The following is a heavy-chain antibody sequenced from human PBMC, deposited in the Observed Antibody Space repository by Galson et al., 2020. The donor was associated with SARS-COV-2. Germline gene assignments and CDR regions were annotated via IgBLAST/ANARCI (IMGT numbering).Heavy chain of an antibody. Sequence: SVKVSCKASGGTFSSYAISWVRQXXXXGXXWMGGIIPIFGTANYAXXXXGRVTITADESTSTAYMELSSLRSEDTAVYYCARLPGWEVRARVDVWGQGTTVTVSS. D-gene: IGHD1-26*01. V-gene: IGHV1-69*13. CDR2: IIPIFGTA. CDR3: ARLPGWEVRARVDV. J-gene: IGHJ6*02. CDR1: GGTFSSYA.